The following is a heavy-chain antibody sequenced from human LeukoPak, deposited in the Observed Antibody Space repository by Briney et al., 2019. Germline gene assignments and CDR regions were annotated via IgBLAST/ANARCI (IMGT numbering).Heavy chain of an antibody. V-gene: IGHV3-23*01. D-gene: IGHD4-23*01. CDR1: GFTFSSSA. J-gene: IGHJ4*02. CDR3: AKDRATVATRGFDY. CDR2: ISGSGGST. Sequence: GGSLRLSCAASGFTFSSSAMSWVRQAPGKGLEWVSAISGSGGSTYYADSVRGRFTISRDNSKNTLFLQMNSLRAEDTAIYYCAKDRATVATRGFDYWGQGTLVTVSS.